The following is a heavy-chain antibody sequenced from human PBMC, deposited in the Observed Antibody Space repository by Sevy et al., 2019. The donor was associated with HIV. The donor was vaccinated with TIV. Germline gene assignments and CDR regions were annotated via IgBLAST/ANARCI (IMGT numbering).Heavy chain of an antibody. CDR2: IWYDGSNK. CDR1: GFTFSSYG. CDR3: AREGGGYLTLDY. Sequence: GGSLRLSCAASGFTFSSYGMHWVRQAPGKGLEWVAVIWYDGSNKYYADSVKGRFTISRDNSKNTLYLQMNSLRAEDTAVYYCAREGGGYLTLDYWGQGTLVTVSS. D-gene: IGHD1-26*01. J-gene: IGHJ4*02. V-gene: IGHV3-33*01.